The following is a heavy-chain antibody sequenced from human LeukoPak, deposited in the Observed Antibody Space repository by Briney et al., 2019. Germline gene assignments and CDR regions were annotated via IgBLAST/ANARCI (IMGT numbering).Heavy chain of an antibody. Sequence: SETLSLTCTVSGDSIRSYYWSWIRQPPGKGLEWIGYIYYSGSTNYNPSLKSRVTISVDTSKNQFSLKLRSVTAADTAVYYCARVTGYVIEDYFDYWGQGTLVTVSS. CDR2: IYYSGST. V-gene: IGHV4-59*01. CDR1: GDSIRSYY. CDR3: ARVTGYVIEDYFDY. D-gene: IGHD3-22*01. J-gene: IGHJ4*02.